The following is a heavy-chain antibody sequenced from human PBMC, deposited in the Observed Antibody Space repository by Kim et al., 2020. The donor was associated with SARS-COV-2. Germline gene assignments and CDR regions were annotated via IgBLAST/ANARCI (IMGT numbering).Heavy chain of an antibody. CDR2: ISAYNGNT. Sequence: ASVKVSCKASGYTFTSYAFSWVRQAPGQGLEWMGWISAYNGNTIYAQNLQGRVTMTTDTSTTTAYMELRSLRSDDTAVYYCAAGASGSYLGDYWGQGTLVTVSS. CDR3: AAGASGSYLGDY. CDR1: GYTFTSYA. V-gene: IGHV1-18*01. J-gene: IGHJ4*02. D-gene: IGHD1-26*01.